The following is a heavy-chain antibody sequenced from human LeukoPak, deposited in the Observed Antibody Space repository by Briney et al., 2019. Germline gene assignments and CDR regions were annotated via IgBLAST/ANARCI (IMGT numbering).Heavy chain of an antibody. Sequence: GGSLRLSCAASGFTFSSYSMNWVRQAPGKGLEWVSYISSSSSTIYYADSVKGRFTISRDNAKNSLYLQMNSLRAEDTAVYYCARVGDGPYCSGGSCYSDYWGQGTLVTVSS. D-gene: IGHD2-15*01. CDR2: ISSSSSTI. CDR1: GFTFSSYS. V-gene: IGHV3-48*04. CDR3: ARVGDGPYCSGGSCYSDY. J-gene: IGHJ4*02.